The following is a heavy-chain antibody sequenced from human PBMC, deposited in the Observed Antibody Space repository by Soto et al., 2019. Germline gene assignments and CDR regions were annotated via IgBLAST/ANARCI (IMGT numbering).Heavy chain of an antibody. Sequence: GASVKVSCKASGYTFTSYGISWVRQAPGRGLEWMGWISAYNGNTNYAQKLQGRVTMTTDTSTSTAYMELRSLRSDDTAVYYCARVDCRRSGGSCYPAIDYWGQGTLVTVSS. J-gene: IGHJ4*02. V-gene: IGHV1-18*01. CDR3: ARVDCRRSGGSCYPAIDY. CDR1: GYTFTSYG. D-gene: IGHD2-15*01. CDR2: ISAYNGNT.